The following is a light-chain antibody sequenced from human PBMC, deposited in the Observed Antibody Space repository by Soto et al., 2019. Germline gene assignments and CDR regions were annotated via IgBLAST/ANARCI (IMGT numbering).Light chain of an antibody. CDR1: SSDVGGYNY. V-gene: IGLV2-11*01. Sequence: QSVLTQPRSVSGSPGQSVTISCSGTSSDVGGYNYVSWYQQHPGKAPKLMIYNVNRRPSGVPDRFSGSKSGNTASLTISGLKAEDEADYYCCSYAVTDVVFGGGTKLTVL. CDR2: NVN. CDR3: CSYAVTDVV. J-gene: IGLJ2*01.